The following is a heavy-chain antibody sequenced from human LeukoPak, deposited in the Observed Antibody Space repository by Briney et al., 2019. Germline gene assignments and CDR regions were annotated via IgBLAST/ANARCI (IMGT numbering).Heavy chain of an antibody. Sequence: GSSVKASCKPSGRTFSSYAISWVRRSPGQRLEWMGGIIPIFGTANYAQKFQGRGTITAAKSTSTAYMELSSLRSEDTAVYYCARDIVVVVAAHYYYYGMDVWGKGTTVTVSS. CDR1: GRTFSSYA. CDR2: IIPIFGTA. J-gene: IGHJ6*04. V-gene: IGHV1-69*06. D-gene: IGHD2-15*01. CDR3: ARDIVVVVAAHYYYYGMDV.